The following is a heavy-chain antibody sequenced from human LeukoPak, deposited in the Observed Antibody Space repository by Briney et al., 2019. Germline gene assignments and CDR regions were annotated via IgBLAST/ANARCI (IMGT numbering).Heavy chain of an antibody. Sequence: PSETLSLTCTVSGGSISSGSYYWSWIRQPPGKGLEWIGYIYYSGSTNYNPSLKSRVTISVDPSKNPFSLKLSSVTAADTAVYYCARSIAARPFHYWGQGPLVTVSS. D-gene: IGHD6-6*01. CDR3: ARSIAARPFHY. CDR2: IYYSGST. CDR1: GGSISSGSYY. V-gene: IGHV4-61*01. J-gene: IGHJ4*02.